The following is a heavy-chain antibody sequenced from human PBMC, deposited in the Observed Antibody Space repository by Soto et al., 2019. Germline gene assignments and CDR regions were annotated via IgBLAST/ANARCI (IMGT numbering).Heavy chain of an antibody. J-gene: IGHJ6*02. V-gene: IGHV4-4*07. CDR2: IYNTESP. CDR1: GGSITSYY. CDR3: ARDMRVFGGMDV. D-gene: IGHD3-3*01. Sequence: SETLSLTCTVSGGSITSYYWSWIRQPAGKGLEWIGRIYNTESPTYSPSLKSRVTMSVDTSKNQFSLKLSSVTAADTAVYYCARDMRVFGGMDVWGQGTTVTVSS.